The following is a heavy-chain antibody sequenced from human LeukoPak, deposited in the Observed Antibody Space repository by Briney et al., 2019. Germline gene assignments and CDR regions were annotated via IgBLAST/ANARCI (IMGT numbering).Heavy chain of an antibody. V-gene: IGHV3-9*03. J-gene: IGHJ3*02. D-gene: IGHD5-24*01. CDR2: ISWNSGSI. CDR1: GFTFSSYA. CDR3: AKGLHRWLPILSDAFDI. Sequence: GGSLRLSCAASGFTFSSYAMSWVRQAPGKGLEWVSGISWNSGSIGYADSVKGRFTISRDNAKNSLYLQMNSLRAEDMALYYCAKGLHRWLPILSDAFDIWGQGTMVTVSS.